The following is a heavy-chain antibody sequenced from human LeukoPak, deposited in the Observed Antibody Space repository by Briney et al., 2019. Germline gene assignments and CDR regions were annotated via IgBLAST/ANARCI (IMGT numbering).Heavy chain of an antibody. J-gene: IGHJ3*02. CDR3: ARDSQGGAFDI. Sequence: SETLSLTCTVSGGSISSYYWSWIRQPPGKGLEWIGYIYYSGSTNYNPSLKSRVTISVDTSKNQFSLKLSSVTAAETAVYYCARDSQGGAFDIWGQGTMVTVSS. V-gene: IGHV4-59*01. CDR2: IYYSGST. CDR1: GGSISSYY. D-gene: IGHD3-16*01.